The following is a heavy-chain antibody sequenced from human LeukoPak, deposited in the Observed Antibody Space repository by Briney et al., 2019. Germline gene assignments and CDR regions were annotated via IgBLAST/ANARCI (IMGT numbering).Heavy chain of an antibody. CDR2: ISSSSSTI. D-gene: IGHD2-21*02. CDR3: ARDLGYCGGDCYSSGGGYYFDY. Sequence: GGSLRLSCAASGFTFSSYSMNWVRQAPGKGLEWVSYISSSSSTIYYADSVKGRFTISRDNAKNSLYLQMNSLRAEDTAVYYCARDLGYCGGDCYSSGGGYYFDYWGQGTLVTVSS. CDR1: GFTFSSYS. J-gene: IGHJ4*02. V-gene: IGHV3-48*04.